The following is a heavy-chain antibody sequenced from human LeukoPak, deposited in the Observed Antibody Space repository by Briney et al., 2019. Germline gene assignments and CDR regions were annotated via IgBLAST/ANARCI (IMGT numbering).Heavy chain of an antibody. V-gene: IGHV3-23*01. Sequence: GPLRHSICTTPDASSSDAISCGSQCPPKRLKKISPINRSSGSTYYTDSVKGRFTTSTDNTKNTLYLQMNSLRAEDTAVYYCAKVGVGHYYGSGSYWDYWGQGKLVTVSS. CDR1: PDASSSDA. D-gene: IGHD3-10*01. CDR2: INRSSGST. CDR3: AKVGVGHYYGSGSYWDY. J-gene: IGHJ4*02.